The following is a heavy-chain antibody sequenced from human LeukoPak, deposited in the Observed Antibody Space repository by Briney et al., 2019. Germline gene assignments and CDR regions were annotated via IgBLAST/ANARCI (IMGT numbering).Heavy chain of an antibody. V-gene: IGHV3-30*18. J-gene: IGHJ4*02. CDR2: ISYDGSNK. D-gene: IGHD3-3*02. CDR3: AKEGGDTLAFYYFDY. Sequence: GGSLRLSCAASGFTFSSYGMHWVRQAPGKGLEWVAVISYDGSNKYYADSVKGRFTISRDNSKNTLYLQMNSLRAEDTAVYHCAKEGGDTLAFYYFDYWGQGTLVTVSS. CDR1: GFTFSSYG.